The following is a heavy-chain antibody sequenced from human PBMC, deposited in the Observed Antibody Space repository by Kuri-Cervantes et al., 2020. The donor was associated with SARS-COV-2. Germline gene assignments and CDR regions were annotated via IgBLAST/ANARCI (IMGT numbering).Heavy chain of an antibody. V-gene: IGHV1-24*01. J-gene: IGHJ4*02. CDR3: AKDQGDSYGISYFDY. D-gene: IGHD5-18*01. Sequence: ASVKVSCKASGYTFTSYGISWVRQAPGQGLEWMGGFDPEDGETTYAQKFQGRVTMTEDTSTDTAYMELSSLRSEDTAVYYCAKDQGDSYGISYFDYWGQGTLVTVSS. CDR2: FDPEDGET. CDR1: GYTFTSYG.